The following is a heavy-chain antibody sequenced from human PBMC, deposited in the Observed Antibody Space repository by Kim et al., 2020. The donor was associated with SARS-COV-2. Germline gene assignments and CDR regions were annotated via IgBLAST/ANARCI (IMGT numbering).Heavy chain of an antibody. Sequence: GGSLRLSCAASGFTFSSYGMHWVRQAPGKGLDSVAVISNDGSEKYYADSVKGRFTISRDNSKNTLYLQMNSLRVEDTAVFYCARDESRGGYNEIDHWGQGTLVTVSS. CDR3: ARDESRGGYNEIDH. CDR1: GFTFSSYG. J-gene: IGHJ4*02. V-gene: IGHV3-30-3*01. D-gene: IGHD2-15*01. CDR2: ISNDGSEK.